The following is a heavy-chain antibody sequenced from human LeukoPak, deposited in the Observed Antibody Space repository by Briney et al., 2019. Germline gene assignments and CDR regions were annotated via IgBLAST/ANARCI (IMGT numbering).Heavy chain of an antibody. D-gene: IGHD3-10*01. V-gene: IGHV3-11*01. CDR3: ARVPDYGSGRPSPAYYYGMDV. J-gene: IGHJ6*02. CDR2: ISSSGSAM. CDR1: AFTFSDYY. Sequence: GGSLRLSCAASAFTFSDYYMSWTRQAPGKGLEWVSYISSSGSAMYYSDSVKGRFTISRDNSKTSLFLQMNSLRAEDTAVYYCARVPDYGSGRPSPAYYYGMDVWGQGTTVTVSS.